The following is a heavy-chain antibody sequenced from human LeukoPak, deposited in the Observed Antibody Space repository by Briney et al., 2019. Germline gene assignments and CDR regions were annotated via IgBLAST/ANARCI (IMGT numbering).Heavy chain of an antibody. CDR1: GYSITSGYY. D-gene: IGHD5-24*01. J-gene: IGHJ4*02. V-gene: IGHV4-38-2*02. CDR2: IHYSGST. Sequence: SETLSLTCTVSGYSITSGYYWGWIRQPPGKGPEWIGSIHYSGSTSYNPSLKSRITISVNTSKNQFSLKLSSVTAADTAVYYCAREQDGSHFDYWGQGTLVTVSS. CDR3: AREQDGSHFDY.